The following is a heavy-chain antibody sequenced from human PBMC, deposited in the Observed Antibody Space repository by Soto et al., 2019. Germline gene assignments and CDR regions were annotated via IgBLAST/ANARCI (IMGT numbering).Heavy chain of an antibody. CDR1: GVNFSSYA. J-gene: IGHJ5*02. CDR2: ISDTGGGT. Sequence: GGSLRLSCAACGVNFSSYAMNWVRQAPGKGLEWVSTISDTGGGTFYAGSVKGRFTISRDNSKNTLYLQMHSLRADDSAIYFCAVGRHKTSGSNTWFDPWGRGTLVTVSS. V-gene: IGHV3-23*01. CDR3: AVGRHKTSGSNTWFDP. D-gene: IGHD3-22*01.